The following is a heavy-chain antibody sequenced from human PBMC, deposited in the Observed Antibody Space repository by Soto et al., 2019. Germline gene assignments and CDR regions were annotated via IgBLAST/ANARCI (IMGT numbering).Heavy chain of an antibody. Sequence: EVQLVESGGGLIHPGGSLRLSCAASGLTVSGNYMGWARQAPGKGLEWVSGIYSDGSTIYADSVKGRFTIFRDNSKNTLYLQMNSLRAEDTAVYHCARASSRWGSEAAYWGQGTLVTVSS. CDR2: IYSDGST. CDR3: ARASSRWGSEAAY. V-gene: IGHV3-53*01. CDR1: GLTVSGNY. D-gene: IGHD7-27*01. J-gene: IGHJ4*02.